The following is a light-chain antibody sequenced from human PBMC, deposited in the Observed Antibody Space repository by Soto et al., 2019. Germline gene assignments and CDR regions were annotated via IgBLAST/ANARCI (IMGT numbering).Light chain of an antibody. Sequence: QYALTQPASVSGSPGQSITISCTGTSSNVGGYNYVSWYQQHPGKAPKLMIYDVSNRPSGVSNRFSGSKSGNTVSLTISGLQAEDEADYYCSSYTSSSTVVFGGGTKLTVL. CDR3: SSYTSSSTVV. J-gene: IGLJ2*01. V-gene: IGLV2-14*01. CDR1: SSNVGGYNY. CDR2: DVS.